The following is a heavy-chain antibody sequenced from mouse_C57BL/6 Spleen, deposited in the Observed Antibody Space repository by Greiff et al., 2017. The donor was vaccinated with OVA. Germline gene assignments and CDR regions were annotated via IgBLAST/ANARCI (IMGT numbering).Heavy chain of an antibody. CDR3: ERWRGGSWDFDV. D-gene: IGHD1-1*02. CDR2: INPSNGGT. CDR1: GYTFTSYW. J-gene: IGHJ1*03. V-gene: IGHV1-53*01. Sequence: QVHVKQPGTELVKPGASVKLSCKASGYTFTSYWMHWVKQRPGQGLEWIGNINPSNGGTNYNEKFKSKATLTVDNSSSTAYMQLSRLTSEDSAVYDCERWRGGSWDFDVWGTGTTVTVSS.